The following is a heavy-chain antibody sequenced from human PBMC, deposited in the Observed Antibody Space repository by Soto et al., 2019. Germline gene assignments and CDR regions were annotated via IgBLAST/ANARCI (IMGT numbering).Heavy chain of an antibody. CDR3: ARSETAGHRGFDI. D-gene: IGHD6-19*01. Sequence: QVQLVQSGAELREPGSSVKVSCKASGGTFSSSAINWLRQAPGRGPEWMGGIIPKFGTANYIEKFRGRVTLTADTSTSTAYMEVSSLTSEDTAMYFCARSETAGHRGFDIWGQGTMVTVSS. V-gene: IGHV1-69*06. J-gene: IGHJ3*02. CDR2: IIPKFGTA. CDR1: GGTFSSSA.